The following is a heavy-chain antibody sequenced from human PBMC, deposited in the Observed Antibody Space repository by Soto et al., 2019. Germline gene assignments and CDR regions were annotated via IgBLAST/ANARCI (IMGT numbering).Heavy chain of an antibody. CDR2: ISVSDGST. D-gene: IGHD2-15*01. V-gene: IGHV3-23*01. Sequence: EVQLLESGGGLVQPGGSLRLSCAASGFTFSSHDMSWVRQAPGKGLEWVSAISVSDGSTYYADSVKGRYTVSRDNSKNTLYLQMNSLRAEDTAVYYCAKGGWLEYWGQGTLVTVSS. J-gene: IGHJ1*01. CDR3: AKGGWLEY. CDR1: GFTFSSHD.